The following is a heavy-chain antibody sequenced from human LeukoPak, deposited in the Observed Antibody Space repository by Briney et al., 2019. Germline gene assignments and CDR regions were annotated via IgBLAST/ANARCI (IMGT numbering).Heavy chain of an antibody. CDR3: ASGLVDTAMDAFDY. D-gene: IGHD5-18*01. CDR2: IYSGGST. CDR1: GFTVSSNY. Sequence: GGSLRLSCAASGFTVSSNYMSWVRQAPGKGLEWVSVIYSGGSTYYADSAKGRFTISRDNSKNTLYLQMNSLRAEDTAVYYCASGLVDTAMDAFDYWGQGTLVTVSS. J-gene: IGHJ4*02. V-gene: IGHV3-53*01.